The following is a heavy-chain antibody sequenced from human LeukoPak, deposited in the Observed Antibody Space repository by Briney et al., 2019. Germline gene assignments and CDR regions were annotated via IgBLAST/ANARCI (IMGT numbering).Heavy chain of an antibody. J-gene: IGHJ4*02. CDR1: GYTFTGYY. CDR2: INPNSGNT. Sequence: GASVKVSCKASGYTFTGYYMHWVRQAPGQGLEWMGWINPNSGNTNYAQKLQGRVTMTTDTSTSTAYMELRSLRSDDTAVYYCARDLSRVTYYYDSSGYYRAPAFDYWGQGTLVTVS. V-gene: IGHV1-18*04. D-gene: IGHD3-22*01. CDR3: ARDLSRVTYYYDSSGYYRAPAFDY.